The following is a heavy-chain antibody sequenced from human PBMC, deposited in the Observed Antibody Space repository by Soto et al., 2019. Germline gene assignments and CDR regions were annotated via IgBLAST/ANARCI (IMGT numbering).Heavy chain of an antibody. V-gene: IGHV4-38-2*01. CDR2: IYHSGST. CDR1: GYSISSGYY. D-gene: IGHD6-6*01. J-gene: IGHJ5*02. CDR3: ARVRYSSSSEGWFDP. Sequence: ETLSLTCAVSGYSISSGYYWGWIRQPPGKGLEWIGSIYHSGSTYYNPSLKSRVTISVDTSKNQFSLKLSSVTAADTAVYYCARVRYSSSSEGWFDPWGQGTLVTVSS.